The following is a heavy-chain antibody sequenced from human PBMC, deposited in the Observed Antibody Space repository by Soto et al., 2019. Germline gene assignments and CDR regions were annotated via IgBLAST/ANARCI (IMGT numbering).Heavy chain of an antibody. J-gene: IGHJ3*02. Sequence: PSXTLSLTCTVSGGSMSSYYWSWIRQPPVNGLEWIGYIYYSGSTNYNPSLKSRVTISVDTSKNQFSLKLSSVTAADTAVYYCARKGYCSSTSCPVGAFDIWGQGTMVTVSS. CDR2: IYYSGST. CDR3: ARKGYCSSTSCPVGAFDI. V-gene: IGHV4-59*01. CDR1: GGSMSSYY. D-gene: IGHD2-2*01.